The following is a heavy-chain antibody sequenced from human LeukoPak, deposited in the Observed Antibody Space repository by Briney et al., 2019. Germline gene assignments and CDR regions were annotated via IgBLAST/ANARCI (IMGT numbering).Heavy chain of an antibody. CDR3: AREGGSYDSSGYYSLYYYFDY. J-gene: IGHJ4*02. Sequence: SETLSLTCTVSGGSINSGNNYWSWIRQPAGKGLEWIGRIYSSGTTTYNPSLKSRVTISVDTSKNQFSLKLSSVTAADTAVYYCAREGGSYDSSGYYSLYYYFDYWGQGTLVTVSS. CDR1: GGSINSGNNY. D-gene: IGHD3-22*01. CDR2: IYSSGTT. V-gene: IGHV4-61*02.